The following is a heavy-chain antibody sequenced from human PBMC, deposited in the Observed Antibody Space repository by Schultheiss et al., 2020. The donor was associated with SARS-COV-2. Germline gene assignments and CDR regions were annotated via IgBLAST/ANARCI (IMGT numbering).Heavy chain of an antibody. CDR2: IYYSGHT. CDR1: GGSISSYY. V-gene: IGHV4-59*01. J-gene: IGHJ4*02. CDR3: ARVSPTVANGADY. D-gene: IGHD6-19*01. Sequence: SETLSLTCTVSGGSISSYYWSWIRQPPGKGLEWIGYIYYSGHTYYNPSLESRVTISVHMSKNQFSLKVRSVTAADTAVYYCARVSPTVANGADYWGQGTLVTVSS.